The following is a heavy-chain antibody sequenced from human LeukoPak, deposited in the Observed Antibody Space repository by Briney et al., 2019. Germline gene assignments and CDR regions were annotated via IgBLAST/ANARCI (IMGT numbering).Heavy chain of an antibody. J-gene: IGHJ6*02. Sequence: GGSLRLSCAASGFIFSSYSMSWVRQAPGIGLEWVSVITGSGGNTYYADSVKGRFTISKDNSKNTVYLQMSSLRVDDTAVYYCAKAASSSWPSYYYGMDVWGQGTTVTVSS. D-gene: IGHD6-13*01. CDR3: AKAASSSWPSYYYGMDV. CDR2: ITGSGGNT. CDR1: GFIFSSYS. V-gene: IGHV3-23*01.